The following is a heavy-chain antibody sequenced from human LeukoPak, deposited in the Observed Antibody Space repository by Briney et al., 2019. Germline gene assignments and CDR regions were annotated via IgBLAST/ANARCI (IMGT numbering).Heavy chain of an antibody. D-gene: IGHD2-8*01. CDR2: ISGSGGST. V-gene: IGHV3-23*01. Sequence: SCKASGGTFSSYAMSWVRQAPGKGLEWVSAISGSGGSTYYADSVKGRFTISRDNSKNTLYLQMNSLRAEDTAVYYCAKDWPPNGYDYWGQGTLVTVSS. CDR1: GGTFSSYA. J-gene: IGHJ4*02. CDR3: AKDWPPNGYDY.